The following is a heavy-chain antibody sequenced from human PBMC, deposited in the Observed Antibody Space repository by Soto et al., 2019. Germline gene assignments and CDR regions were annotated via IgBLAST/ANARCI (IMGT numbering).Heavy chain of an antibody. Sequence: QLQLQESGPGLVKPSETLSLTCTVSGGSISSSSYYWGWIRQPPGKGLEWIGSIYYSGSTYYNPSLERRVTISVDTSKNQFSLKLSSVTAADTAVYYCATSSQYYYGSGSSDAFDIWGQGTMVTVSS. CDR3: ATSSQYYYGSGSSDAFDI. J-gene: IGHJ3*02. V-gene: IGHV4-39*01. CDR1: GGSISSSSYY. CDR2: IYYSGST. D-gene: IGHD3-10*01.